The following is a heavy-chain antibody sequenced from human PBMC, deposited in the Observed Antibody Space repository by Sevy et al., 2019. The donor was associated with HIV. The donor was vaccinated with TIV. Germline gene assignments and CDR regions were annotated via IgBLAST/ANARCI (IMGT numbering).Heavy chain of an antibody. D-gene: IGHD1-26*01. CDR2: IRGKRNGETK. V-gene: IGHV3-49*04. CDR3: TRVEGAADWGMDV. J-gene: IGHJ6*02. CDR1: GFIFGDYT. Sequence: GGSLRLSCSPSGFIFGDYTVSWVRQAPGKGLEWIAFIRGKRNGETKEYAASGRGRFTISRDNSKSIAYLQMNSLKTEDTAVYYCTRVEGAADWGMDVWGQGTTVTVSS.